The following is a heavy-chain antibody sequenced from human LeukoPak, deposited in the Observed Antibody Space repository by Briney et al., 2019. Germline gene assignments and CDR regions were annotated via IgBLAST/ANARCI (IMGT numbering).Heavy chain of an antibody. D-gene: IGHD2-21*02. CDR1: GFTFSSYA. CDR3: AKDPNIVVVTAIQGNYFDY. J-gene: IGHJ4*02. V-gene: IGHV3-23*01. CDR2: ISGSGGST. Sequence: GGSLRLSCAASGFTFSSYAMSWVRQAPGKGLEWVSAISGSGGSTYYADSVKGRFTISRDNSKNTLYLQMNSLRAEDTAVYYCAKDPNIVVVTAIQGNYFDYWGQGTLVTASS.